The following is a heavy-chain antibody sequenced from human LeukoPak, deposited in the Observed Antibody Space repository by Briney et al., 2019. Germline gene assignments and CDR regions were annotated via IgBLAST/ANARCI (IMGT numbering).Heavy chain of an antibody. CDR3: ARGAYGTYNWFDP. CDR1: GYSVSSNNAV. D-gene: IGHD3-10*01. CDR2: TYYKSKWSS. Sequence: SQTLSITCAISGYSVSSNNAVWHWIRQSPSRVLEWLGRTYYKSKWSSNYAVSVKSRITITPDTSKNRFSLQLNSVTPDDTAVYYCARGAYGTYNWFDPWGQGTLVSVSS. J-gene: IGHJ5*02. V-gene: IGHV6-1*01.